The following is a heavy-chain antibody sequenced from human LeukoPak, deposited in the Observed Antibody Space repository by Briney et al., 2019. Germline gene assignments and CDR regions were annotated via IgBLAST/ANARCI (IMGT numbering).Heavy chain of an antibody. CDR3: AKTSDQLXYSKLDX. D-gene: IGHD2-2*02. Sequence: PGGSLRLSCGPSGFAFRFFGMHWVRQAPAKGLEWVAFIQYDGSYKFYADSVQGRFSISRDNSKNTLFLHINSLAAEATAVYCCAKTSDQLXYSKLDXWXQRTLVTV. J-gene: IGHJ4*02. V-gene: IGHV3-30*02. CDR2: IQYDGSYK. CDR1: GFAFRFFG.